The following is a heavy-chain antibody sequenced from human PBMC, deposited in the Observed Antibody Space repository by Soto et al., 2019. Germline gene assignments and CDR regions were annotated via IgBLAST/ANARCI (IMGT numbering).Heavy chain of an antibody. CDR2: INHSGST. Sequence: QVQLQEWGAGLLKPSETLSLTCAVYGGSFSGYYWSWIRQPPGKALEWIGEINHSGSTNYNPSLKSRVTISVDTSKNQFSLKLSSVTAADTAVYYCARGSHLTITMVRGVREARFDYWGQGTLVTVS. CDR1: GGSFSGYY. J-gene: IGHJ4*02. V-gene: IGHV4-34*01. CDR3: ARGSHLTITMVRGVREARFDY. D-gene: IGHD3-10*01.